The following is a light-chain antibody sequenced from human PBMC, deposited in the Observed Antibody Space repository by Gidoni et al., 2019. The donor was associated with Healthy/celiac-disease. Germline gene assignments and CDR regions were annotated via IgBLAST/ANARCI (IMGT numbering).Light chain of an antibody. CDR3: GTWDSSLSAVV. CDR2: DNN. J-gene: IGLJ2*01. CDR1: SSNIGNNY. V-gene: IGLV1-51*01. Sequence: QSVLTQPPSLSAAPGQKVTISCSGSSSNIGNNYVSWYQQLPGTAPKLLIYDNNKRPSGIPDRFSGSKSGTSDTLGITGLQTGDEADYYCGTWDSSLSAVVFGGGTKLTVL.